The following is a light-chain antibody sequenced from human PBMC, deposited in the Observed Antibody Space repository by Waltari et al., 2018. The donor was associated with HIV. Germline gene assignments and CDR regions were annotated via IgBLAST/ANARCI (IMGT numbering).Light chain of an antibody. V-gene: IGLV3-1*01. CDR2: EDN. Sequence: SYELTQPPSVSVSPGQTASIPCSGSKLGANYVCWYQQKAGRSPVLVIYEDNKRPSGIPERFSGSNSGSTATLTITGTQAMDEGDYYCQAWDSSTARGVFGGGTNLTVL. J-gene: IGLJ2*01. CDR3: QAWDSSTARGV. CDR1: KLGANY.